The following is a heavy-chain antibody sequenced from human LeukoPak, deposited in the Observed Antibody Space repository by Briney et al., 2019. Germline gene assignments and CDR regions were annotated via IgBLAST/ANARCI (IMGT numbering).Heavy chain of an antibody. Sequence: GGSLRLSCTASGFTFSSYGMHWVRQAPGKELEWVAVISYDGSNKYYADSVKGRFTISRDNSKNTLYLQMNSLRAEDTAVYYCAKKRKDHDSSGYYYAYFQHWGQGTLVTVSS. D-gene: IGHD3-22*01. CDR3: AKKRKDHDSSGYYYAYFQH. V-gene: IGHV3-30*18. CDR2: ISYDGSNK. J-gene: IGHJ1*01. CDR1: GFTFSSYG.